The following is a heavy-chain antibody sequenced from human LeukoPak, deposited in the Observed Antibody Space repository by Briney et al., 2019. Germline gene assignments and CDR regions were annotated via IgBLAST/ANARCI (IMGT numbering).Heavy chain of an antibody. Sequence: ASVKVSCKASGGTFSSSAISWVRQAPGQGLEWMGGIIPIFGTANYAQKFQGRVTITTDESTSTAYMELSSLRSEDTAVYYCASTYHGPKYCSSTSCSPEGAKLDYWGQGTLVTVSS. CDR1: GGTFSSSA. J-gene: IGHJ4*02. D-gene: IGHD2-2*01. V-gene: IGHV1-69*05. CDR3: ASTYHGPKYCSSTSCSPEGAKLDY. CDR2: IIPIFGTA.